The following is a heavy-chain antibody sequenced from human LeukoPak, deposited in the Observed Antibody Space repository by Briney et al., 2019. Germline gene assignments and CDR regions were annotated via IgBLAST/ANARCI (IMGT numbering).Heavy chain of an antibody. Sequence: PGGSLRLSCSASGFTFNKYVMHWVRQAPDKGLEYVSGVSNNGDSTYYADSVKGRFTISRDNSKNTLYLQMSSLRAEDTAAYHCVKGEVRGYKKRGVDYWGQGTLVTVSS. CDR3: VKGEVRGYKKRGVDY. V-gene: IGHV3-64D*06. CDR1: GFTFNKYV. CDR2: VSNNGDST. J-gene: IGHJ4*02. D-gene: IGHD5-18*01.